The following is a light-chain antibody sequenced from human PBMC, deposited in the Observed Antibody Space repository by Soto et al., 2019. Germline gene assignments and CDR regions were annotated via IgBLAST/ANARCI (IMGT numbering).Light chain of an antibody. Sequence: QSVLTQPASVSGSPGQSITISCTGTSSDVGGYNYVSWYQQHPGKAPKLMIYEVKNRPSGVSDRFSGSKSGNTASLTISGLQSEDEADYYCRSYTSSSTPYVFGTGTKLTVL. CDR1: SSDVGGYNY. V-gene: IGLV2-14*01. CDR3: RSYTSSSTPYV. J-gene: IGLJ1*01. CDR2: EVK.